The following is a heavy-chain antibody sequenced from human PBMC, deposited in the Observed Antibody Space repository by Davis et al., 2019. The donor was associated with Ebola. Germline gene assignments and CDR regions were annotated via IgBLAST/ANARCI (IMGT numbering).Heavy chain of an antibody. V-gene: IGHV3-30*03. D-gene: IGHD4-17*01. J-gene: IGHJ4*02. CDR2: ISYDGSNT. CDR3: ARGDTVTSEYDY. CDR1: GFTFSSYG. Sequence: GGSLRLSCAASGFTFSSYGMHWVRQAPGKGLEWVAVISYDGSNTYYADSVKGRFTISRDNSKNTLYLQMNSLRAEDTAVYYCARGDTVTSEYDYWGQGSLITVSP.